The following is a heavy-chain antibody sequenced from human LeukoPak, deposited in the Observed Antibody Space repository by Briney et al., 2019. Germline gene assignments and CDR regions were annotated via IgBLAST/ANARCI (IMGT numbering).Heavy chain of an antibody. D-gene: IGHD3-22*01. CDR3: ARGVYDSSGYYHY. Sequence: GGSLRLSCAASGFTFSSYEMNWVRQAPGKGLEWVSYISSSGNTIYHADSVKGRFTISRDNAKNSLYLQMNSLRAEDTAVYYCARGVYDSSGYYHYWGRGTLVTVFS. V-gene: IGHV3-48*03. CDR1: GFTFSSYE. CDR2: ISSSGNTI. J-gene: IGHJ4*02.